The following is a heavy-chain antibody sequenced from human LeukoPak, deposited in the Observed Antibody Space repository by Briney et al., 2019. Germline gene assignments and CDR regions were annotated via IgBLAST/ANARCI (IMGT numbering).Heavy chain of an antibody. Sequence: GGSLRLSCAASGFTLSSKYMTWVRQAPGKGLEWVSVIYSGGSTYYADSVKGRFTLSRDNSKNTLFLQMNSLRAEDTAVYYCAIQPQGDSSGYDAFDIWGQGTMVTVSS. D-gene: IGHD3-22*01. CDR2: IYSGGST. CDR3: AIQPQGDSSGYDAFDI. J-gene: IGHJ3*02. CDR1: GFTLSSKY. V-gene: IGHV3-66*04.